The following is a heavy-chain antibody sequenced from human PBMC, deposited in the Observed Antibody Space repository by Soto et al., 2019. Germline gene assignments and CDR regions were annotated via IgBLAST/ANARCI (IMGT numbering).Heavy chain of an antibody. J-gene: IGHJ1*01. D-gene: IGHD3-3*01. V-gene: IGHV3-15*01. Sequence: EVQLVESGGGLVKPGGSLRLSCAASGFTFSNAWMSWVRQAPGKGLEWVGRIKSKTDGGTTDYAAPVKGRFTISRDDSKNTLYLQMNSLKTKDTAVYYCTTDRGYDFWSGYSSEYFQHWGQGTLVTVSS. CDR3: TTDRGYDFWSGYSSEYFQH. CDR2: IKSKTDGGTT. CDR1: GFTFSNAW.